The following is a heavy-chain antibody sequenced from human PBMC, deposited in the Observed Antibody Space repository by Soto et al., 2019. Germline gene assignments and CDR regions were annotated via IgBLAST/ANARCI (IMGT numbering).Heavy chain of an antibody. Sequence: QLQLQESGSGLVKPSQTLSLTCAVSGGSISSGGYSWSWIRQPPGKGLEWIGYIDHSGSTYYNPSLKSRVTTPVDRSKKHFSLKPSSVTAADTAVYYCAIVPSPWGQGTLVSVSS. CDR1: GGSISSGGYS. CDR2: IDHSGST. V-gene: IGHV4-30-2*01. J-gene: IGHJ5*02. CDR3: AIVPSP.